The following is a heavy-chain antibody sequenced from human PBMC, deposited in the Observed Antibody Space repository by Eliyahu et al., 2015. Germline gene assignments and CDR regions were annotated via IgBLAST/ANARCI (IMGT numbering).Heavy chain of an antibody. CDR1: GFTFRKYD. Sequence: VQVVDSGGDLVRPGGSLRLSCAASGFTFRKYDMSWLRQAPGKGXXWVADITGNGVXTTYRESVKGRFTISRDNSKNTVFLQMNSLRAEDTAIYYCAGNWRWGQGTLVTVSS. V-gene: IGHV3-23*04. CDR2: ITGNGVXT. D-gene: IGHD2/OR15-2a*01. CDR3: AGNWR. J-gene: IGHJ4*02.